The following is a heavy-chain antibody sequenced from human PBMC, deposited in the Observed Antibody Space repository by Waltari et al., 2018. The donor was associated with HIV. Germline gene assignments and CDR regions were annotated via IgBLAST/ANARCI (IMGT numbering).Heavy chain of an antibody. D-gene: IGHD3-22*01. Sequence: EVQLVQSGAEVKKSGESLKISCKGSGYNFNPYWIGWVRQMPGKGLEWMGIIFPEDSDTRYSPSFQGQVTISADKSISTAYVQWSSLKASDTAMYFCARRSYYDSSGSYWYFDLWGRGTLVTVSS. J-gene: IGHJ2*01. CDR3: ARRSYYDSSGSYWYFDL. V-gene: IGHV5-51*01. CDR1: GYNFNPYW. CDR2: IFPEDSDT.